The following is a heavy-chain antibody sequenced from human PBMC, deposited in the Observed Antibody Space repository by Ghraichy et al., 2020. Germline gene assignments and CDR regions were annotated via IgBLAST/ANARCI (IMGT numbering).Heavy chain of an antibody. CDR1: GGSISSGGYY. CDR2: IYYSGST. CDR3: ARVIGYCSSTSCYSYYFDY. Sequence: SETLSLTCTVSGGSISSGGYYWSWIRQHPGKGLEWIGYIYYSGSTYYNPSLKSRVTISVDTSKDQFSLKLSSVTAADTAVYYCARVIGYCSSTSCYSYYFDYWGQGTLVTVSS. D-gene: IGHD2-2*01. V-gene: IGHV4-31*03. J-gene: IGHJ4*02.